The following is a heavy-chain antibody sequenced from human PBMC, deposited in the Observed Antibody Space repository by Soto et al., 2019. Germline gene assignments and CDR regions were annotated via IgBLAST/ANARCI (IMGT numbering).Heavy chain of an antibody. J-gene: IGHJ4*02. CDR1: GGSISSSYYY. CDR3: ARHPVAAISGVDY. D-gene: IGHD2-2*02. Sequence: QLQLQESGPGLVKPSETLSLTCTVSGGSISSSYYYWGWIRQPPGKGLEWIGTIYYSGRTYYNPSLKSRVTMSVDTSKNQFSLQLNSVTAADTALYYCARHPVAAISGVDYWGQGTLVTVSS. V-gene: IGHV4-39*01. CDR2: IYYSGRT.